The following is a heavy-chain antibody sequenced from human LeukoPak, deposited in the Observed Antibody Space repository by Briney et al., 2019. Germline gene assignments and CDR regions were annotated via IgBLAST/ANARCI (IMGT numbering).Heavy chain of an antibody. CDR3: AKDRLWFGEFTEFDY. CDR2: ISWNSGGI. V-gene: IGHV3-9*01. Sequence: GRSLRLSCAASGFTFDDYAMHWVRQAPGKGLEWVSGISWNSGGIGYADSVKGRFTISRDNAKNSLYLQMNSLRAEDTALYYCAKDRLWFGEFTEFDYWGQGTLVTVSS. CDR1: GFTFDDYA. D-gene: IGHD3-10*01. J-gene: IGHJ4*02.